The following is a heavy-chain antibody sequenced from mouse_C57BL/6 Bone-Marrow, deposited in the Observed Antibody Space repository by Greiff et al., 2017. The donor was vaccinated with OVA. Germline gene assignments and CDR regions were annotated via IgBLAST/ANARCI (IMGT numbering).Heavy chain of an antibody. D-gene: IGHD2-3*01. CDR2: IDPENGDT. V-gene: IGHV14-4*01. CDR3: TPDGYFFDY. CDR1: GFNIKDDY. J-gene: IGHJ2*01. Sequence: EVQLVESGAELVRPGASVKLSCTASGFNIKDDYMHWVKQRPEQGLEWIGWIDPENGDTEYASKFQGKATITADTSSNTAYLQLSSLTSEDTAVYYCTPDGYFFDYWGQGTTLTVSS.